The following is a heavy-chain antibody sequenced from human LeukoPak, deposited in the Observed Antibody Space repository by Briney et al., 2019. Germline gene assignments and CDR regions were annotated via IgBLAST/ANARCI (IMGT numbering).Heavy chain of an antibody. Sequence: ASVKVSCKASGYTFTAYYIHWARLAPGQGLQWMGWITPNSGGTKYAQRFQGRVTMTRDTSISTVYMELSGLKSDDTAVYYCARGFRLSAIEDCFDPWGQGTLVTVSS. D-gene: IGHD2-2*02. V-gene: IGHV1-2*02. CDR2: ITPNSGGT. J-gene: IGHJ5*02. CDR3: ARGFRLSAIEDCFDP. CDR1: GYTFTAYY.